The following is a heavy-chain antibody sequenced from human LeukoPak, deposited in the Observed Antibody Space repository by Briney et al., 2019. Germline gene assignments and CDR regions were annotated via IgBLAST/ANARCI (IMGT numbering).Heavy chain of an antibody. V-gene: IGHV4-31*03. CDR2: IYYSGST. CDR3: ARAGLATIGY. J-gene: IGHJ4*02. D-gene: IGHD5-12*01. Sequence: NPSETLSLTCTVSGSSISSGGYYWSWIRQHPGKGLEWIGYIYYSGSTYYNPSLKSRVTISVDTSKNQFSLKLSSVTAADTAVYYCARAGLATIGYWGQGTLVTVSS. CDR1: GSSISSGGYY.